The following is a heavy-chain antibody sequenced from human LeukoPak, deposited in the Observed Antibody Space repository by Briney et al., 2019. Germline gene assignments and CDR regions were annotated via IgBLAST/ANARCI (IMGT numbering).Heavy chain of an antibody. CDR2: ILYFATNE. J-gene: IGHJ6*02. V-gene: IGHV3-33*03. CDR1: GFTFSNYG. Sequence: PWGSLRLSFASSGFTFSNYGMHWVRQAPGKGLEWVAAILYFATNEYYADSVKGRFTISRDNAKNSLYLQMNSLRAEDTAVYYCAIPPLSGTGSSRPLAGVDAWGQGTTVTVSS. CDR3: AIPPLSGTGSSRPLAGVDA. D-gene: IGHD3-10*01.